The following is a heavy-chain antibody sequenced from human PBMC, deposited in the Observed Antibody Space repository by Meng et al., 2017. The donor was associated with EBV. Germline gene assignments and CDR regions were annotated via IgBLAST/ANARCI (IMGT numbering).Heavy chain of an antibody. J-gene: IGHJ4*02. CDR3: ARVGYSVHDVSFEDF. Sequence: QVLLRQWGAGLLKPSETLSLSCAVYGGSFTDYYWSWIRQAPGKSLEWIGEVSHSGRTRYNPSLKSRVSMSADVSKKQFSLKMKSVTAADTGVYFCARVGYSVHDVSFEDFWGQGTLFTVSS. CDR2: VSHSGRT. D-gene: IGHD5/OR15-5a*01. CDR1: GGSFTDYY. V-gene: IGHV4-34*01.